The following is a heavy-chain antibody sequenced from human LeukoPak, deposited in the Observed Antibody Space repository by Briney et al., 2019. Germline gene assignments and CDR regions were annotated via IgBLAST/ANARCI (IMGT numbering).Heavy chain of an antibody. J-gene: IGHJ4*02. CDR2: ISYYGKT. CDR3: TKGYYVPFDS. D-gene: IGHD3-10*02. Sequence: SETRSLTCNLSGASINRYCANWIRQPPGKGLEWIGYISYYGKTNYNPSLKSRLTLSVDTSKNQFSLNLNSLTAADPARHYCTKGYYVPFDSWGQGTLVTVTS. V-gene: IGHV4-59*01. CDR1: GASINRYC.